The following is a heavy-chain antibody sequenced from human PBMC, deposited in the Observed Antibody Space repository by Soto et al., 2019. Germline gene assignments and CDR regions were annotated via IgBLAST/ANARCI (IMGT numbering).Heavy chain of an antibody. Sequence: SLRLSCAASGFTFSDHYMDWVRQAPGKGLEWVGRTRNKANSYTTEYAASVKGRFTISRDDSKNSLYLQMNSLKTEDTAVYYCARVDDSSGHYLDYWGQGTLVTVSS. J-gene: IGHJ4*02. D-gene: IGHD3-22*01. CDR3: ARVDDSSGHYLDY. CDR1: GFTFSDHY. V-gene: IGHV3-72*01. CDR2: TRNKANSYTT.